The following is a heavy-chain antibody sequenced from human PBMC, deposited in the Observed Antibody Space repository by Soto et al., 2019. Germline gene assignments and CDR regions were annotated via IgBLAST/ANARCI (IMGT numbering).Heavy chain of an antibody. Sequence: LXLSYAASVLSLSGYAMSWVRQAPGKGLEWFSAISGSGGSTYYADSVKGRFTISRDNSKNTLYLQMNSLRAEDTAVYYCAKESPVTPLRGQGTLVTVSS. CDR2: ISGSGGST. J-gene: IGHJ4*02. V-gene: IGHV3-23*01. CDR3: AKESPVTPL. CDR1: VLSLSGYA. D-gene: IGHD4-4*01.